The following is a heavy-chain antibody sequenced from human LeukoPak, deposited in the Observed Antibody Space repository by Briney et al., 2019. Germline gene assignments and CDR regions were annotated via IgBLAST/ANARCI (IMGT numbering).Heavy chain of an antibody. CDR3: ARRAFIADY. J-gene: IGHJ4*02. Sequence: SETLSLTCAVYGGSFSGYYWSWIRQPPGKGLEWIGEINHSGSTNYNPSLKSRVTISVDTSKNQFSLKLSSVTAADTAVYYCARRAFIADYWGRGTLVTASS. V-gene: IGHV4-34*01. CDR2: INHSGST. CDR1: GGSFSGYY.